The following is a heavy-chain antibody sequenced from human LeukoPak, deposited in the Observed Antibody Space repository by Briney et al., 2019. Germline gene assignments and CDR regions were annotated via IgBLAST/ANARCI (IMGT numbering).Heavy chain of an antibody. CDR2: IKSNVNGGTI. V-gene: IGHV3-15*01. CDR1: RFTFSNAW. D-gene: IGHD1-26*01. J-gene: IGHJ4*02. CDR3: TTWDYVDY. Sequence: GGSLRLSCVASRFTFSNAWMSWVRQAPGKGLEWVGRIKSNVNGGTIDYAPPVKGRFIISRDDSKDTLYLHMSSLKTEDTAVYYCTTWDYVDYWGQGTLVTVSS.